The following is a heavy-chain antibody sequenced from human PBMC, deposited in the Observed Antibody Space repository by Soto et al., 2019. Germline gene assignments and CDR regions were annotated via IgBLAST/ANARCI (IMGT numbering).Heavy chain of an antibody. D-gene: IGHD4-17*01. CDR2: INWNSGSI. V-gene: IGHV3-9*01. CDR3: VKDESVNRYGGNFPQ. Sequence: EVQLVESGGGLVQPGRSLRLSCAASGFTFDDYAMHWVRQVPGKGLEWVSGINWNSGSIGYADSVKGRIAISRDNAKNTLHLQMNRLRAADTAFYYCVKDESVNRYGGNFPQWGPGTLVTASS. J-gene: IGHJ1*01. CDR1: GFTFDDYA.